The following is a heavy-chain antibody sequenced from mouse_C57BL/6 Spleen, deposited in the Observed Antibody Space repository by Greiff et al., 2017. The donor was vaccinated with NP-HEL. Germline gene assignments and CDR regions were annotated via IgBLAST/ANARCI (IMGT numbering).Heavy chain of an antibody. Sequence: EVKLVESGGGLVKPGGSLKLSCAASGFTFSDYGMHWVRQGPGKGLEWVGYISSGNSTIYYADKVKGRFTIARDNAKNTLFLQMTSLRSEDTSMYYCARLGSGDYAMDYWGQGTSVTVSS. CDR3: ARLGSGDYAMDY. V-gene: IGHV5-17*01. CDR1: GFTFSDYG. J-gene: IGHJ4*01. CDR2: ISSGNSTI. D-gene: IGHD1-1*01.